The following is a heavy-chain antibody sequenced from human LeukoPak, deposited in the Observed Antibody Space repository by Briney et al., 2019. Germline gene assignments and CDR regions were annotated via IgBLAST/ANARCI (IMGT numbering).Heavy chain of an antibody. CDR3: AREGYGDYEDAFDI. V-gene: IGHV3-66*01. CDR1: GFTVSSNY. CDR2: IYSGGST. D-gene: IGHD4-17*01. Sequence: GGSLRLSCAASGFTVSSNYMSWVRQAPGKGLEWVSVIYSGGSTYYADSVKGRFTISRDNSKNTLYLQMNSLRAEDTAVYYCAREGYGDYEDAFDIWGQGTMVTVSS. J-gene: IGHJ3*02.